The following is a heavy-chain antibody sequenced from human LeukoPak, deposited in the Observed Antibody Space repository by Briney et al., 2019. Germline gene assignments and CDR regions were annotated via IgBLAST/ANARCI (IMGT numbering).Heavy chain of an antibody. J-gene: IGHJ3*02. Sequence: PGGTLRLSCAASGFTFSSYGMSWVRQAPGKGLEWVSAISGSGGSTYYADSVKGRFTISRDNSKNTLYLQMNSLRAEDTAVYYCAKDRWTEVDAFDIWGQGTMVTVSS. CDR2: ISGSGGST. D-gene: IGHD1-1*01. CDR1: GFTFSSYG. CDR3: AKDRWTEVDAFDI. V-gene: IGHV3-23*01.